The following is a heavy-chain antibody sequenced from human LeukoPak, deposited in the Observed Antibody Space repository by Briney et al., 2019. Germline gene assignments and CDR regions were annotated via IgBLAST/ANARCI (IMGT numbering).Heavy chain of an antibody. D-gene: IGHD2-8*02. J-gene: IGHJ5*02. CDR1: GFTFSSYS. Sequence: PAGGSLRLSCAASGFTFSSYSMNWVRQDPGKGLEWVSYISSSSSTIYYADSVKGRFTISRDNAKNSLYLQMNSLRDEDTAVYYCARKSNYGTGGYHNWFDLWGQGTLVTVSS. CDR2: ISSSSSTI. V-gene: IGHV3-48*02. CDR3: ARKSNYGTGGYHNWFDL.